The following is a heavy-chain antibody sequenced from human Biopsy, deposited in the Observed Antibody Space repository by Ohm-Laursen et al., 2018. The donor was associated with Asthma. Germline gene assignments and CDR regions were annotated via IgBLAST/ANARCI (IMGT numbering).Heavy chain of an antibody. CDR1: YGSITSGGYY. CDR3: ARAQDYYDSRGYYRSFDY. D-gene: IGHD3-22*01. V-gene: IGHV4-31*03. CDR2: IYYSGST. Sequence: PSQTLSLTCTVSYGSITSGGYYWTWIRQHPGKGLEWIGFIYYSGSTYYNPSLKSRVSISIDTSKNQFSLKLSSVNAADTAVYYCARAQDYYDSRGYYRSFDYWGQGTLVTVSS. J-gene: IGHJ4*02.